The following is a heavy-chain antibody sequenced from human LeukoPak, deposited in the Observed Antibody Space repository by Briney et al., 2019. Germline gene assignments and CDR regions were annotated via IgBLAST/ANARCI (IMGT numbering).Heavy chain of an antibody. V-gene: IGHV1-18*01. CDR1: GYTFTSYS. D-gene: IGHD3-10*01. CDR2: ISAYNGNT. Sequence: GASVKVSCKASGYTFTSYSISWVRQAPGQGLEWMGWISAYNGNTNYAQKLQGRVTMTTDTSTSTAYMELRSLRSDDTAVYYCARDGSRLLWFGELLYFDYWGQGTLVTVSS. J-gene: IGHJ4*02. CDR3: ARDGSRLLWFGELLYFDY.